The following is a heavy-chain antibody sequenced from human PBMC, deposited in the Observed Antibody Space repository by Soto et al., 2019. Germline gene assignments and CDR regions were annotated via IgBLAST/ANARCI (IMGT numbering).Heavy chain of an antibody. CDR2: IKQDGSEK. CDR3: ARDASYCSSTSCLDAFDI. V-gene: IGHV3-7*03. CDR1: GFTFSSYW. J-gene: IGHJ3*02. D-gene: IGHD2-2*01. Sequence: GGSLRLSCAASGFTFSSYWMSWVRQAPGKGLEWVANIKQDGSEKYYVGSVKGRFTISRDNAKNSLYLQMNSLRAEDTAVYYCARDASYCSSTSCLDAFDIWGQGTMVTVSS.